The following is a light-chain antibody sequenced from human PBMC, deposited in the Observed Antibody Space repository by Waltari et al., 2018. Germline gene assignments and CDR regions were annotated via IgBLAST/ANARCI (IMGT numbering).Light chain of an antibody. CDR1: HTDVGAYGA. Sequence: QSALAQPASGSGAPGQSPTISRTGSHTDVGAYGACPWYQHHPGKAPKLIIYEVTNRPSGISNRFSASKSDDTASLTISGLQAEDEATYYCSSCSYAPTTTVIFGGGTKVTVL. J-gene: IGLJ2*01. CDR2: EVT. CDR3: SSCSYAPTTTVI. V-gene: IGLV2-14*01.